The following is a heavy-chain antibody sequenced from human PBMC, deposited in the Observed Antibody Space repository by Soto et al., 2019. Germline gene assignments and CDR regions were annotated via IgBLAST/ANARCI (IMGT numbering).Heavy chain of an antibody. CDR2: IKQDGSEK. D-gene: IGHD3-10*01. CDR3: ARDPEYYYGSGSYPDY. Sequence: GGSLRLSCAASGFTFSSYWMSWVRQAPGKGLEWVANIKQDGSEKYYVDSVKGRFTISRDNAKNSLYLQMNSLRAEDTAVYYCARDPEYYYGSGSYPDYWGQGTLVTVSS. J-gene: IGHJ4*02. CDR1: GFTFSSYW. V-gene: IGHV3-7*01.